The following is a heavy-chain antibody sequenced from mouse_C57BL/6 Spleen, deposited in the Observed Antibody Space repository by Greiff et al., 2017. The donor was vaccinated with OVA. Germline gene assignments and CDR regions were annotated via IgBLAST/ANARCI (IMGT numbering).Heavy chain of an antibody. V-gene: IGHV1-80*01. CDR2: IYPGDGDT. CDR1: GYAFSSYW. J-gene: IGHJ2*01. D-gene: IGHD1-1*01. CDR3: ARGGNYYGSDFDY. Sequence: QVHVKQSGAELVKPGASVKISCKASGYAFSSYWMNWVKQRPGKGLEWIGQIYPGDGDTNYNGKFKGKATLTADKSSSTAYMQLSSLTSEDSAVYFCARGGNYYGSDFDYWGQGTTLTVSS.